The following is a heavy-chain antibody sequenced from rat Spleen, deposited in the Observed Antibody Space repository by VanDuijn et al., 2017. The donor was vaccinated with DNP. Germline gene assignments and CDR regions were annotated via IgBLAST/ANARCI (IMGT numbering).Heavy chain of an antibody. CDR1: GFSLTSYG. V-gene: IGHV2-63*01. J-gene: IGHJ3*01. CDR3: TREGTALFAY. D-gene: IGHD4-3*01. Sequence: QVQLKESGPGLVQPSQTLSLTCTVSGFSLTSYGVSWVRQPPGKGLEWMGRMRFNGDTSYSSSLKSRLSISRDTSKNQVFLKMNSLQTEDTAFYFCTREGTALFAYWGQGTLVTVSS. CDR2: MRFNGDT.